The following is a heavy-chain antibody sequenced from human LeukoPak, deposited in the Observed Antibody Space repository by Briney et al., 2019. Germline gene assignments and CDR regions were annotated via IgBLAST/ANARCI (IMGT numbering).Heavy chain of an antibody. J-gene: IGHJ6*03. CDR1: GGSISSGNYY. V-gene: IGHV4-30-4*08. CDR2: IYYRGST. Sequence: PSETLSLTRTVSGGSISSGNYYWSWIRQPPGKGLEWIGYIYYRGSTYYNPSLKSRVTISVDTSKNQFSLILSSVTAADTAVYYCARYTSSSGYYYYYMDVWGKGTTVTVSS. CDR3: ARYTSSSGYYYYYMDV. D-gene: IGHD6-6*01.